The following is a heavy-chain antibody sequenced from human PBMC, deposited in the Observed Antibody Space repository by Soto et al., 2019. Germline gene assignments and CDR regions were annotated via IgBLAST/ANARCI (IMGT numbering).Heavy chain of an antibody. Sequence: QVQLQESGPGLVKPSETLSLTCTVSGGSISSYYWSWIRQPPGKGLEWIGYIYYSGSTNYNPSLKSRLTISVDTSKNQFSLKLSSVTAADTAVYYCARGERSDYYYYYDMDLWGKATAVTVS. CDR3: ARGERSDYYYYYDMDL. V-gene: IGHV4-59*01. D-gene: IGHD1-1*01. J-gene: IGHJ6*03. CDR2: IYYSGST. CDR1: GGSISSYY.